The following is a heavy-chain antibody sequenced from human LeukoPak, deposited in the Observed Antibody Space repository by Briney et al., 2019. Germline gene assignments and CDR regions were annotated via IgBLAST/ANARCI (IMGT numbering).Heavy chain of an antibody. CDR2: ISSSSTYI. D-gene: IGHD4-23*01. J-gene: IGHJ4*02. CDR3: ARGGTTMVTDYVY. Sequence: GGSLRLSCAASGFTFSTYSMNWVRQTPGKGLEWVSSISSSSTYIYYAGSVKGRFTISRDNAKDSLFLQMNSLRAEDTAVYYCARGGTTMVTDYVYWGQGTLVTVSS. CDR1: GFTFSTYS. V-gene: IGHV3-21*01.